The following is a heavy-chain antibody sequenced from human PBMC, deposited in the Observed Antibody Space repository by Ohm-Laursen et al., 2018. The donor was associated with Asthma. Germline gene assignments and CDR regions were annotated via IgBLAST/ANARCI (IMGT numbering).Heavy chain of an antibody. D-gene: IGHD1-26*01. CDR3: ARARSGSSYDY. Sequence: SLRLSCAASGFTFSSYWMHWVRQAPGKGPVWVSRLNTDGSSTWYADSVKGRFTISRDNAKNTLYLQMNNLRAEDTAVYYCARARSGSSYDYWGQGTLVTVSS. V-gene: IGHV3-74*01. CDR2: LNTDGSST. J-gene: IGHJ4*02. CDR1: GFTFSSYW.